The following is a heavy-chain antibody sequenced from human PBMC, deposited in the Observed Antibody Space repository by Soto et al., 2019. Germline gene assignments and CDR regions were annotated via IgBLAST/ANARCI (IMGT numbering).Heavy chain of an antibody. J-gene: IGHJ3*02. CDR3: ARRGRYYAAHAFDI. CDR1: GYTFTSYA. V-gene: IGHV1-3*01. CDR2: INAGNGNT. D-gene: IGHD1-26*01. Sequence: ASVKVSCKASGYTFTSYAMHWVRQAPGQRLEWMGWINAGNGNTKYSQKFQGRVTITRDTSASTAYMELSSLRSEDTAVYYCARRGRYYAAHAFDIWGQGTMVTVSS.